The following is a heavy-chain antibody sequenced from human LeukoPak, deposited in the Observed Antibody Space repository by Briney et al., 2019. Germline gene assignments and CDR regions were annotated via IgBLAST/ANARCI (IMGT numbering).Heavy chain of an antibody. D-gene: IGHD2-2*02. J-gene: IGHJ6*03. V-gene: IGHV4-4*09. Sequence: SETLSLTCTVSGGSISSYYWSWIRQPPGKGLEWIGYIYTSGSTNYNPSLKSRVTISVDTSKNQFSLKLSSVTAADTAVYYCATGPGQLLYRYYYYYYMGVWGKGTTVTVSS. CDR1: GGSISSYY. CDR3: ATGPGQLLYRYYYYYYMGV. CDR2: IYTSGST.